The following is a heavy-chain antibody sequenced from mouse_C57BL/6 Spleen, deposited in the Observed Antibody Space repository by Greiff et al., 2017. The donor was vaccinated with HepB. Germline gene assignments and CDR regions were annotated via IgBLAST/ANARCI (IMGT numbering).Heavy chain of an antibody. D-gene: IGHD1-1*01. Sequence: VQLQQSGAELVMPGASVKLSCKASGYTFTSYWMHWVKQRPGQGLEWIGEIDPSDSYTNYNQKFKGKSTLTVDKSSSTAYMQLSSLTSEDSAVYYCARTLLRGGAMDYWGQGTSVTVSS. V-gene: IGHV1-69*01. CDR1: GYTFTSYW. CDR2: IDPSDSYT. CDR3: ARTLLRGGAMDY. J-gene: IGHJ4*01.